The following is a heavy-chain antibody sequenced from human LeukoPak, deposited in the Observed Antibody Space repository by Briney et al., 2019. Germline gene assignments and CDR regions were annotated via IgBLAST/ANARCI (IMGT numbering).Heavy chain of an antibody. CDR1: GGSISSSSYY. Sequence: PSETLSLTCAVSGGSISSSSYYWGWIRQPPGKGLEWIGSIYYSGSTYYNPSLKSRVTISVDTSKNQFSLKLSSVTAADTAVYYCARDYRPFERGYSSGLSGSFDPWGQGTLVTVSS. CDR3: ARDYRPFERGYSSGLSGSFDP. D-gene: IGHD6-19*01. J-gene: IGHJ5*02. V-gene: IGHV4-39*07. CDR2: IYYSGST.